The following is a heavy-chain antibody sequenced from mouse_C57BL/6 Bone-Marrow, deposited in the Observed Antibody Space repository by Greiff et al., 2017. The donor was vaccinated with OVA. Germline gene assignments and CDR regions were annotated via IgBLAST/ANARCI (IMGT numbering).Heavy chain of an antibody. CDR3: AGGGWLLLWFAY. CDR2: IHPNSGST. CDR1: GYTFTSYW. J-gene: IGHJ3*01. Sequence: QVQLQQPGAELVKPGASVKLSCKASGYTFTSYWMHWVKQRPGQGLEWIGMIHPNSGSTNYNEKFKSKATLTVDKSSSTAYMQLSSLTSEDSAVYYCAGGGWLLLWFAYWGQGTLVTVSA. D-gene: IGHD2-3*01. V-gene: IGHV1-64*01.